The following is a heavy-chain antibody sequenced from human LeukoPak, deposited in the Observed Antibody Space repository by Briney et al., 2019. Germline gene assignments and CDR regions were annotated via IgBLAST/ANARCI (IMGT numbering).Heavy chain of an antibody. V-gene: IGHV4-39*01. Sequence: PSETLSLTCTVSGGSISSSSYYWGWIRQPPGKGLERIGSIYYSGSTYYNPSLKSRVTISVDTSKNQFSLKLSSVTAADTAVYYCARQRQPRNYYYSYMDVWGKGTTVTVSS. D-gene: IGHD6-13*01. CDR2: IYYSGST. CDR3: ARQRQPRNYYYSYMDV. J-gene: IGHJ6*03. CDR1: GGSISSSSYY.